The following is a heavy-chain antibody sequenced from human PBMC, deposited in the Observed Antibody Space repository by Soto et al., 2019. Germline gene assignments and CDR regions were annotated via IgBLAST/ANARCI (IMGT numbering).Heavy chain of an antibody. D-gene: IGHD3-3*01. CDR2: ISSSGSTI. J-gene: IGHJ6*02. V-gene: IGHV3-48*03. CDR1: GFTFSSYE. CDR3: ARFRITIFGVVIKGYYYYGMDV. Sequence: GGSLRLSCAASGFTFSSYEMNWVRQAPGKGLEGVSYISSSGSTIYYADSVKGRFTISRDNAKNSLYLQMNSLRAEDTAVYYCARFRITIFGVVIKGYYYYGMDVWGQGTTVTVSS.